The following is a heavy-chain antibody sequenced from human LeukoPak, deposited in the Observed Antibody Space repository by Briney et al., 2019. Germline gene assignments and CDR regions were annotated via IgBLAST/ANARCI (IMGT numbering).Heavy chain of an antibody. J-gene: IGHJ4*02. Sequence: PGGSLRLSCAASGFTFSSYAMSWVRQAPGKGLEWVSAISGSGGSTYYADSVKGRFTISRGNSKNTLYLQMNSLRAEDTAVYYCAKLYCSSTSCYHGGLYFDYWGQGTLVTVSS. CDR3: AKLYCSSTSCYHGGLYFDY. CDR2: ISGSGGST. V-gene: IGHV3-23*01. CDR1: GFTFSSYA. D-gene: IGHD2-2*01.